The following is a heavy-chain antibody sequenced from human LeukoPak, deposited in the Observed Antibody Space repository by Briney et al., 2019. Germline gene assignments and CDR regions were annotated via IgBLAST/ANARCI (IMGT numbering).Heavy chain of an antibody. CDR2: IYYSGST. CDR1: GGSISSGGYY. J-gene: IGHJ4*02. V-gene: IGHV4-31*03. CDR3: ARGLQLRGILDYFDY. D-gene: IGHD5-24*01. Sequence: SQTLSLTCTVSGGSISSGGYYWRWIRQHPGKGLEWIVYIYYSGSTYYNPSLKSRVTISVDTSKNQFSLKLSSVTAADTAVYYCARGLQLRGILDYFDYWGQGTLVTVSS.